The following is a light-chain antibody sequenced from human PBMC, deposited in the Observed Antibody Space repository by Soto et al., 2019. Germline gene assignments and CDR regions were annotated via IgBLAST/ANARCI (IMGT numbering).Light chain of an antibody. CDR2: GAS. Sequence: EIVLTQSPGTLSLSPGERATLSCRASQSVSSSYLAWYQQKPGQAPRLLIYGASTRATGIPDRFSGSGSGTDFTLTISRLEPEDFALYYCQQYSSSPWTFGQGTTVEIK. V-gene: IGKV3-20*01. CDR3: QQYSSSPWT. CDR1: QSVSSSY. J-gene: IGKJ1*01.